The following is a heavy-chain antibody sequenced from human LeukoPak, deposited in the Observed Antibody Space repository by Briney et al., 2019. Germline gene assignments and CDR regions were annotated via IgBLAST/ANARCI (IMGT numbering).Heavy chain of an antibody. V-gene: IGHV3-7*01. J-gene: IGHJ4*02. Sequence: GGSLRLSCAASGFTFSSYWMSWVRQAPGKGLEWVANIKQDGSEKYYVDSVKGRFTISRDNAKNSLYLQMNSLRAEDTAVYYCAKDWGEPHCSGGSCYYFDYWGQGTLVTVSS. CDR3: AKDWGEPHCSGGSCYYFDY. D-gene: IGHD2-15*01. CDR1: GFTFSSYW. CDR2: IKQDGSEK.